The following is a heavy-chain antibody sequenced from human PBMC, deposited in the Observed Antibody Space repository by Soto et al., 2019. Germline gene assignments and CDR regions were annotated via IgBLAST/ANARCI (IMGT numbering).Heavy chain of an antibody. CDR1: GFPFSRYD. Sequence: PGGSLRLSCAASGFPFSRYDMDWVRQATGKGLEWVSTIGTDGDTYFPDSVKGRFTISRESAKNSLYLQMNGLRAEDTAVYYCARVNKVAAAGSYYYAMDVWGQGTTVTVSS. V-gene: IGHV3-13*01. D-gene: IGHD6-13*01. J-gene: IGHJ6*02. CDR3: ARVNKVAAAGSYYYAMDV. CDR2: IGTDGDT.